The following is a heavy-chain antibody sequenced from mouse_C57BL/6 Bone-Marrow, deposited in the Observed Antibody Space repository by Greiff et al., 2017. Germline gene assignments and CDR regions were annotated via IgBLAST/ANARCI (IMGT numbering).Heavy chain of an antibody. V-gene: IGHV1-59*01. D-gene: IGHD1-1*01. CDR3: ARDHYYGSHYYYAMDY. Sequence: QVQLQQPGAELVRPGTSVKLSCKASGYTFTSYWMHWVKQRPGQGLEWIGVIDPSDSYTNYNQKFKGKATLTVDTSSSTAYMQLSSLTSEDSAVYYCARDHYYGSHYYYAMDYWGQGTSVTVSS. J-gene: IGHJ4*01. CDR2: IDPSDSYT. CDR1: GYTFTSYW.